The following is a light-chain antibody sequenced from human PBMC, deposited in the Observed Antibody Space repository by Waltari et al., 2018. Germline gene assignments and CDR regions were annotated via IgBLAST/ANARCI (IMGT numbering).Light chain of an antibody. J-gene: IGLJ2*01. CDR1: SSNIGSNS. Sequence: QSLLTQPPSISGAPGQRVTISCSGGSSNIGSNSVNWYAQVPGTTPKLLMYRSDQPPSGVSDRFSGSKSGTSASLAITGLLSADEADYICATWDDSLNAWIFGGGTRLTVL. CDR3: ATWDDSLNAWI. CDR2: RSD. V-gene: IGLV1-44*01.